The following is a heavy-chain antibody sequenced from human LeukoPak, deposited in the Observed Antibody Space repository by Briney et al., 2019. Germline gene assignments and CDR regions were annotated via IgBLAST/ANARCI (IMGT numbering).Heavy chain of an antibody. CDR1: GITLSNYG. V-gene: IGHV3-23*01. CDR2: ISGSGGGT. CDR3: SKRSVVIRVILVGFHKEAYYFDS. Sequence: PGGSLRLSCVASGITLSNYGMSWVRQAPGKGLECVAGISGSGGGTYYADSVKGRFTISRDNPKNTLYLQMNSLRAEDTAVYFCSKRSVVIRVILVGFHKEAYYFDSWGQGALVTVSS. D-gene: IGHD3-22*01. J-gene: IGHJ4*02.